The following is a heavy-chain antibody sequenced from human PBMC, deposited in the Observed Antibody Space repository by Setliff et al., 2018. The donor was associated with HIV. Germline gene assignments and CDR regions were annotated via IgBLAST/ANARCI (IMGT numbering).Heavy chain of an antibody. J-gene: IGHJ6*03. CDR1: DGSISRTSYY. Sequence: PSETLSLTCTVSDGSISRTSYYWGWIRQPPGRGLEWIGSVYYTGSTYYNPSLKSRVTISVDTSKNQFSLKLGSVSAADTAVYYCARHPFPPVRDYYYYIDVWGKGTTVTVSS. CDR2: VYYTGST. D-gene: IGHD4-17*01. V-gene: IGHV4-39*01. CDR3: ARHPFPPVRDYYYYIDV.